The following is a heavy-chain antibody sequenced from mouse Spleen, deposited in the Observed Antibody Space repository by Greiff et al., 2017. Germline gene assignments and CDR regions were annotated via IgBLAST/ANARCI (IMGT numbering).Heavy chain of an antibody. J-gene: IGHJ4*01. CDR2: IWSGGST. V-gene: IGHV2-2*01. Sequence: VQLVESGPGLVQPSQSLSITCTVSGFSLTSYGVHWVRQSPGKGLEWLGVIWSGGSTDYNAAFISRLSISKDNSKSQVFFKMNSLQADDTAIYYCARRGDDSNYYAMDYWGQGTSVTVSS. CDR1: GFSLTSYG. D-gene: IGHD2-4*01. CDR3: ARRGDDSNYYAMDY.